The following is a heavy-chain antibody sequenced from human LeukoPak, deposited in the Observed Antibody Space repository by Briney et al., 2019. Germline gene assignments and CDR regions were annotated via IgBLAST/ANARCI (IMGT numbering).Heavy chain of an antibody. CDR1: GFTFSRYA. CDR3: ATWPRHDYPY. Sequence: GGSLRLSCAASGFTFSRYAMSWVRQAPGKGREWVAAIGDRGGSTYTYYIDSVKGRFTISRDNSKNALYLQMHTLRAEDTAVYYCATWPRHDYPYWGQGTLVTVSS. J-gene: IGHJ4*02. D-gene: IGHD3-16*01. CDR2: IGDRGGSTYT. V-gene: IGHV3-23*01.